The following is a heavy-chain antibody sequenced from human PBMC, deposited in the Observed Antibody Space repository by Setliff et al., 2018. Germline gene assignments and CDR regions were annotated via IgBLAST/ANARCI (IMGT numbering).Heavy chain of an antibody. CDR3: AKEPGNGEDSSGSILDY. CDR1: GFTFSSYS. D-gene: IGHD3-22*01. CDR2: ISSSSSYK. J-gene: IGHJ4*02. V-gene: IGHV3-21*01. Sequence: PGGSLRLSCAASGFTFSSYSMNWVRQAPGKGLEWVSSISSSSSYKYYADSVKGRFTISRDNSKNTLYLQVSSLRPEDTAVYYCAKEPGNGEDSSGSILDYWGQGTLVTVSS.